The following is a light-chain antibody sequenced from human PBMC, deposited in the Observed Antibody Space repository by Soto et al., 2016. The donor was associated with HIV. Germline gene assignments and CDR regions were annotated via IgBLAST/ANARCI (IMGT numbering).Light chain of an antibody. J-gene: IGKJ4*01. V-gene: IGKV1-39*01. CDR2: SAS. CDR1: QSITTY. CDR3: QQSYSHPLT. Sequence: DIQMTQSPSSLSASLRDTVTITCRASQSITTYLNWYQQKPGKAPNLLIHSASSLQSGVSSRFSGSGSGTDFTLTISSLQPEDFATYFCQQSYSHPLTFGGGTKVEIK.